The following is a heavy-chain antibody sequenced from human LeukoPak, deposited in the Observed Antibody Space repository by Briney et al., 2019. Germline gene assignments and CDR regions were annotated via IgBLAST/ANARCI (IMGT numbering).Heavy chain of an antibody. Sequence: SEILSLTCTVSGGSISSSSYYWGWIRQPPGKGLEWIGSVYYSGSTYYNPSLKSRVTISVDTSKNQFSLKLSSVTAADTAVYYCARAAARRTPFDYWGQGTLVTVSS. CDR1: GGSISSSSYY. D-gene: IGHD6-13*01. J-gene: IGHJ4*02. CDR2: VYYSGST. CDR3: ARAAARRTPFDY. V-gene: IGHV4-39*01.